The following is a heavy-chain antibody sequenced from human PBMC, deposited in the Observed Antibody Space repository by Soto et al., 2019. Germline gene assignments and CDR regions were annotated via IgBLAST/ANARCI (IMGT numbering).Heavy chain of an antibody. CDR2: ISAYNGNT. J-gene: IGHJ6*04. V-gene: IGHV1-18*01. Sequence: QVQLVQSGAEVKKPGASVKVSCKASGYTFTSYGISWVRQAPGQGLEWMGWISAYNGNTNYAQKLQGRATMTTYTSTRTAYLELWSLRSVDTAVYYCTRSHPSRIVAGTSLPPSQYSYYYAIDVWGKGTTITVSS. CDR1: GYTFTSYG. D-gene: IGHD6-19*01. CDR3: TRSHPSRIVAGTSLPPSQYSYYYAIDV.